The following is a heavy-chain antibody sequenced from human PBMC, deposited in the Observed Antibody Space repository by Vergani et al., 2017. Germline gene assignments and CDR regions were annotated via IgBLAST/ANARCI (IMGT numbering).Heavy chain of an antibody. CDR2: ISAYNGNT. CDR1: GYTFTNYG. J-gene: IGHJ6*02. Sequence: QVQLVQSGAEVKKPGASVKVSCKTSGYTFTNYGISWVRQAPGQGLEWMGWISAYNGNTNYAQKLQGRVTMTTDTSTSTAYMELRSLRSDDTAVYYCARDGGTGTTGYYCYGMDVWGQGTTVTVSS. V-gene: IGHV1-18*01. CDR3: ARDGGTGTTGYYCYGMDV. D-gene: IGHD1-1*01.